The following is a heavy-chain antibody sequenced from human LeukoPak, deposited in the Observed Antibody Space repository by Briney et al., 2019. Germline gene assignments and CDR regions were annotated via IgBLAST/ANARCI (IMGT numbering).Heavy chain of an antibody. CDR2: IYYSGST. Sequence: GSLRLSCAASGFTFSNAWMSWVRQAPGKGLEWIGYIYYSGSTNYNPSLKSRVTISVDTSKNQFSLKLSSVTAADTAVYYCARYYYDSSGYYYAFDYWGQGTLVTASS. D-gene: IGHD3-22*01. CDR3: ARYYYDSSGYYYAFDY. V-gene: IGHV4-59*01. J-gene: IGHJ4*02. CDR1: GFTFSNAW.